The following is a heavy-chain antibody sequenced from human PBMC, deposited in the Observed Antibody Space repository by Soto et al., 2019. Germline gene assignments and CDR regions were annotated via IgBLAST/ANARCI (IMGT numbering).Heavy chain of an antibody. Sequence: PGGSLRLSCAASGLTFSSYAMSWVRPAPGKGLEWVSAISGSGGSTYYADSVKGRFTISRDNSKNTLYLQMNSLRAEDTAVYYSARSYRFLEWSLPYYMDVWGKGTTVTVSS. CDR2: ISGSGGST. D-gene: IGHD3-3*01. J-gene: IGHJ6*03. V-gene: IGHV3-23*01. CDR1: GLTFSSYA. CDR3: ARSYRFLEWSLPYYMDV.